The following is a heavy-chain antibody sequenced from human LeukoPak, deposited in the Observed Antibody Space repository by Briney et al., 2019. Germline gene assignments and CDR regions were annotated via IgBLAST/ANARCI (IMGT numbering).Heavy chain of an antibody. V-gene: IGHV3-21*01. Sequence: GGSLRLSCAASGFTFSSYSMNWVRQAPGKGLEWVSSISSSSSYIYYADSVKGRFTISRDNAKNSLYLQMNSLRAEDTAVYYCARAQYSSSWYFDYWGQGTLVIVSS. J-gene: IGHJ4*02. CDR2: ISSSSSYI. CDR1: GFTFSSYS. CDR3: ARAQYSSSWYFDY. D-gene: IGHD6-13*01.